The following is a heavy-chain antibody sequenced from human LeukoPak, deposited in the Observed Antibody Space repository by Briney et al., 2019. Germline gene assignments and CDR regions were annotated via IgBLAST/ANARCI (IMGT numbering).Heavy chain of an antibody. V-gene: IGHV3-7*02. CDR3: QCSSGWLGGY. CDR2: INHDGSEK. D-gene: IGHD6-19*01. CDR1: GFTFSSHW. Sequence: GGSLRLSCEASGFTFSSHWMSWVRQAPGKGLEWVANINHDGSEKYYVDSVRGRFTISRDNAKNSMFLQMNSLRAEDTAVYYCQCSSGWLGGYWGQGTLVTVSS. J-gene: IGHJ4*02.